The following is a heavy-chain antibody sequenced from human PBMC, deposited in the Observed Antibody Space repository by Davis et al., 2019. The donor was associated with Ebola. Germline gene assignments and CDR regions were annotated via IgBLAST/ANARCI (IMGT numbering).Heavy chain of an antibody. D-gene: IGHD2-2*01. Sequence: ASVKVSCKASGYTFTSYDINWVRQATGQGLEWMGWISAYNGNTNYAQKLQGRVTMTTDTSTSTAYMELRSLRSDDTAVYYCAVIYCISTSCYAPFDYWGQGTLVTVSS. J-gene: IGHJ4*02. CDR1: GYTFTSYD. V-gene: IGHV1-18*01. CDR2: ISAYNGNT. CDR3: AVIYCISTSCYAPFDY.